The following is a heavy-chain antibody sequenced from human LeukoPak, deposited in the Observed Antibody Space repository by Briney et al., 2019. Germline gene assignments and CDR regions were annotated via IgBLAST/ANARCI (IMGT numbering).Heavy chain of an antibody. V-gene: IGHV3-48*03. CDR3: ARDRYYYDSSGYYFYDY. CDR2: TSSSGSTI. D-gene: IGHD3-22*01. Sequence: PGGSLRLSCAASGFTFSSYEMNWVRQAPGKGLEWVSYTSSSGSTIYYADSVKGRFTISRDNAKNSLYLQMNSLRAEDTAVYYCARDRYYYDSSGYYFYDYWGQGTLVTASS. CDR1: GFTFSSYE. J-gene: IGHJ4*02.